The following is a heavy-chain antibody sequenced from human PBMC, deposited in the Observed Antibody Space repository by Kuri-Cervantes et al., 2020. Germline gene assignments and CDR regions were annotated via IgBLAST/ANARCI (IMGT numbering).Heavy chain of an antibody. CDR1: GGSISSYY. CDR2: IYYSGST. Sequence: ESLKISCTVSGGSISSYYWSWIRQPPGKGLEWIGYIYYSGSTNYNPSLKSRVTISVDTSKNQFSLKLSSVTAADTAVYYCARSPPPTSYDYIWGSYRPWFDYWGQGTLVTVSS. D-gene: IGHD3-16*02. V-gene: IGHV4-59*01. CDR3: ARSPPPTSYDYIWGSYRPWFDY. J-gene: IGHJ4*02.